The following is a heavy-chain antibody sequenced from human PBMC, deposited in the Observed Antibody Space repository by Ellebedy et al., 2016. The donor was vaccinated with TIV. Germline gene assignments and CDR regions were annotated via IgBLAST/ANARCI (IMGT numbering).Heavy chain of an antibody. D-gene: IGHD3-10*01. Sequence: GGSLRLSXSTSGFNFSRNLMKWVRQAPGKGLEWVASISKSSTTIHYADSVKGRFTISRDNSKNTLDLQMNSLKAEDTAVYYCARDSSSNYFGSGSYWGQGTLVTVSS. CDR2: ISKSSTTI. J-gene: IGHJ4*02. CDR3: ARDSSSNYFGSGSY. CDR1: GFNFSRNL. V-gene: IGHV3-48*01.